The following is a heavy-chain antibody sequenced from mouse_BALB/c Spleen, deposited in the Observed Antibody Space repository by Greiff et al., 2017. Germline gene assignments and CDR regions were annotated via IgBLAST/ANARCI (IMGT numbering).Heavy chain of an antibody. CDR1: GFSLTGYG. D-gene: IGHD2-1*01. Sequence: QVQLKESGPGLVAPSQSLSITCTVSGFSLTGYGVNWVRQPPGKGLEWLGMIWGDGSTDYNSALKSRLSISKDNSKSQVFLKMNSLQTDDTARYYCARDYGNYGYAMDYWGQGTSVTVSS. CDR2: IWGDGST. CDR3: ARDYGNYGYAMDY. J-gene: IGHJ4*01. V-gene: IGHV2-6-7*01.